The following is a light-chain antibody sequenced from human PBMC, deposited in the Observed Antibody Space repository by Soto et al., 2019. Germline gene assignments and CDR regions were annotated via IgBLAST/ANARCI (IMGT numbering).Light chain of an antibody. CDR3: QQRLSWPIT. V-gene: IGKV3-11*01. J-gene: IGKJ5*01. CDR1: QSVSNTF. CDR2: DAS. Sequence: EIVLTQSPGTLSLSPGERATLSCRAGQSVSNTFLAWYQQKPGQAPRLLIYDASNRATGVPARFSGRGSGTDYTPTISSLEPEDFAVYYCQQRLSWPITFGQGTRLEIK.